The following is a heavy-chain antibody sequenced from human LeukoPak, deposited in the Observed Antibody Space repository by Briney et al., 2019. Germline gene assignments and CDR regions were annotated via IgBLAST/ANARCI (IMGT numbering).Heavy chain of an antibody. CDR1: GGSISSSSYY. CDR2: IYYSGIP. D-gene: IGHD2-15*01. J-gene: IGHJ4*02. Sequence: PSETLSLTCTVSGGSISSSSYYWGWIRQPPGKGLEWIGPIYYSGIPYYNPSLKSRVTLSVDTSKNQFSLRLSFVTAADTAVYYGARDERWYYFDYWGQGTLVTVSS. V-gene: IGHV4-39*02. CDR3: ARDERWYYFDY.